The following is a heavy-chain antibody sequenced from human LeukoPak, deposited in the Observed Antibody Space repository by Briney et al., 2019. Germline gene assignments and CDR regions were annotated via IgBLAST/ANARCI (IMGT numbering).Heavy chain of an antibody. CDR2: IGGSGDRI. D-gene: IGHD3-10*01. Sequence: GGSLRLSCAASGFTFSSYSMIWVRQAPGKGLEWVSGIGGSGDRIFYADSVKGRFTISRDSSKNTVYLQMNSLRAEDTAVYYCAKDRETHGFRGFFDYWGQGTLVTVSS. CDR1: GFTFSSYS. CDR3: AKDRETHGFRGFFDY. V-gene: IGHV3-23*01. J-gene: IGHJ4*02.